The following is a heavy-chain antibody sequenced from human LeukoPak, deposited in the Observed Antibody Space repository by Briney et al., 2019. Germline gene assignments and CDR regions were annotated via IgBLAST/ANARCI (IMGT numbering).Heavy chain of an antibody. V-gene: IGHV4-39*02. Sequence: PSETLSLTCTVSGGSISSSNYYWGWIRQPPGKGLEWIGSIYYSGTTYYSSSLKSRVIISVDTSKNQFSLKLSSVTAADTAVYYCARGRRLQFGVYFDLWGRGTLVTVSS. CDR3: ARGRRLQFGVYFDL. D-gene: IGHD5-24*01. J-gene: IGHJ2*01. CDR1: GGSISSSNYY. CDR2: IYYSGTT.